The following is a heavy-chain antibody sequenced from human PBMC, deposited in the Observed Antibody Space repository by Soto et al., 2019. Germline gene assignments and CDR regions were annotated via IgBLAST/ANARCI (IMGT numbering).Heavy chain of an antibody. D-gene: IGHD2-2*01. V-gene: IGHV1-69*02. J-gene: IGHJ4*02. CDR2: IIPILGIA. CDR3: AVPKSDYYFDY. Sequence: GASVKVSCKASGGTFISYTISLVRQAPGQGLEWMGRIIPILGIANYAQKFQGRVTITADKSTSTAYMELSSLRSEDTAVYYCAVPKSDYYFDYWGQGTLVTVSS. CDR1: GGTFISYT.